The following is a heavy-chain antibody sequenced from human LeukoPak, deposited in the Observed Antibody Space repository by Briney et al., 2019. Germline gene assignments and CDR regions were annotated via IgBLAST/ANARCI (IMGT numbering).Heavy chain of an antibody. V-gene: IGHV3-23*01. CDR2: ISGSGGST. Sequence: PGGSLRLSCAASGFTFSSYAMSWVRAAPGKVLGWVSAISGSGGSTYYADSVKGRFTISRDNSKNTLYLQMNTLRAEDTAVYYCAKERATAMVTIDYWGQGTLVTVSS. J-gene: IGHJ4*02. CDR1: GFTFSSYA. D-gene: IGHD5-18*01. CDR3: AKERATAMVTIDY.